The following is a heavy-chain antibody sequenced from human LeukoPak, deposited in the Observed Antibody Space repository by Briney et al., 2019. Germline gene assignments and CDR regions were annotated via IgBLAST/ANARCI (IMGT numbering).Heavy chain of an antibody. CDR3: ARSPSTIGWNWGYYFDY. J-gene: IGHJ4*02. V-gene: IGHV4-4*07. Sequence: PSETLSLTCTVSGASISDYYWSWIRQSAGKGLEWLGRISTTGSTYYNPSFQSRVTMSADPSKTLYFLRLRSVTAADTAVYYCARSPSTIGWNWGYYFDYWGQGSLVTVSS. CDR2: ISTTGST. CDR1: GASISDYY. D-gene: IGHD3-3*01.